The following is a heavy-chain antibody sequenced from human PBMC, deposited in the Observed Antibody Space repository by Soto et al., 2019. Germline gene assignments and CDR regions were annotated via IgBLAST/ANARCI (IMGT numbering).Heavy chain of an antibody. J-gene: IGHJ3*02. V-gene: IGHV4-30-4*01. Sequence: PSETLSLTCTVSGGSISSGDYYWSWIRQPPGKGLEWIGYIYYSGSTYYNPSLKSRVTISVDTSKNQFSLKLSSVTAADTAVYYCARIIENDAFDIWGQGTMVTVSS. CDR3: ARIIENDAFDI. CDR1: GGSISSGDYY. CDR2: IYYSGST. D-gene: IGHD2-15*01.